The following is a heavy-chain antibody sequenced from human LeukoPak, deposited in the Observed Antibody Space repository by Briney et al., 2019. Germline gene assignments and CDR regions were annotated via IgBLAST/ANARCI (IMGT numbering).Heavy chain of an antibody. CDR1: GFTFSSYG. D-gene: IGHD6-19*01. V-gene: IGHV3-30*03. Sequence: HPGGSLRLSCAASGFTFSSYGMHWVRQAPGKGLEWVAVISYDGSNKYYADSVKGRFTISRDNSKNTLYLQMNSLRSEDTAMYYCASWCPYSSGCSALPDDAFDIWGQGTMVTVSS. J-gene: IGHJ3*02. CDR3: ASWCPYSSGCSALPDDAFDI. CDR2: ISYDGSNK.